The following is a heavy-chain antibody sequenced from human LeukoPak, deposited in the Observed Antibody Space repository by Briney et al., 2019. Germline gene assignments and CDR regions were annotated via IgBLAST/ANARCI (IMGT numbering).Heavy chain of an antibody. CDR1: GGSISSYY. CDR2: IYYSGST. D-gene: IGHD3-16*01. V-gene: IGHV4-59*06. J-gene: IGHJ5*02. CDR3: ASGRTEITGHYGNWFDP. Sequence: SETLSLTCTVSGGSISSYYWSWIRQPPGKGLEWIGYIYYSGSTYCNPSLKSRVTISVDTSKNQFSLKLSSVTAADTAVYYCASGRTEITGHYGNWFDPWGQGTLVTVSS.